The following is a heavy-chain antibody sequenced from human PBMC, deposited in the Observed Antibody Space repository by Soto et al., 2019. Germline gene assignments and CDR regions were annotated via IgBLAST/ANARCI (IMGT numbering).Heavy chain of an antibody. CDR2: IWYDGSNK. Sequence: PGGSLRLSCAASGFTFSSYGMHWVRQAPGKGLEWVAVIWYDGSNKYYADSVKGRFTISRDNSKNTLYLQMNSLRAEDTAVYYCARSGNDYVCGSYRHHYYYGMDVWGPRTTVTVSS. D-gene: IGHD3-16*02. V-gene: IGHV3-33*01. J-gene: IGHJ6*01. CDR1: GFTFSSYG. CDR3: ARSGNDYVCGSYRHHYYYGMDV.